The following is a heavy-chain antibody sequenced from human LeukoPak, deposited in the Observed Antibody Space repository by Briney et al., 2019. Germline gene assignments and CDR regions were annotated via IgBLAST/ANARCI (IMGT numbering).Heavy chain of an antibody. CDR2: INTNTGNP. D-gene: IGHD2-15*01. Sequence: ASVKVSCKASGYTFTSYAMNWVRQAPGQGLEGMGWINTNTGNPTYAQGFTGRFVFSLDTSVSTAYLQISSLKAEDTAVYYCARGPVVVAAYYYYYYYMDVWGKGTTVTVSS. CDR3: ARGPVVVAAYYYYYYYMDV. V-gene: IGHV7-4-1*02. J-gene: IGHJ6*03. CDR1: GYTFTSYA.